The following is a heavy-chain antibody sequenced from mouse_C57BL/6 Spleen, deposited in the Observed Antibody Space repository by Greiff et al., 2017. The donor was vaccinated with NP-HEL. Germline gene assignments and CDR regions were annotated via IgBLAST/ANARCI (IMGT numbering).Heavy chain of an antibody. CDR1: GYTFTSYW. CDR2: IYPGSGNT. V-gene: IGHV1-55*01. Sequence: QVQLKQPGAELVKPGASVKMSCKASGYTFTSYWITWVKQRPGQGLEWIGDIYPGSGNTNYNEKFKSKATLTVDTSSSTAYMQLSSLTSEDSAVYYCARSSSYVDFDYWGQGTTLTVSS. D-gene: IGHD1-1*01. J-gene: IGHJ2*01. CDR3: ARSSSYVDFDY.